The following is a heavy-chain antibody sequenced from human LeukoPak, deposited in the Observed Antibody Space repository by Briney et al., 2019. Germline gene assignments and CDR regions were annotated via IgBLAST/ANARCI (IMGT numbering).Heavy chain of an antibody. CDR1: GFTFSSYA. J-gene: IGHJ4*02. Sequence: GGSLRLSCAASGFTFSSYAMSWVRQAPGKGLEWVSAISGSGGSTYYADSVKGRFTISRDSSKNTLYLQMNSLRAEDTAVYYCAKDESVAVATTIFDSWGQGTLVTVSS. CDR3: AKDESVAVATTIFDS. CDR2: ISGSGGST. D-gene: IGHD6-19*01. V-gene: IGHV3-23*01.